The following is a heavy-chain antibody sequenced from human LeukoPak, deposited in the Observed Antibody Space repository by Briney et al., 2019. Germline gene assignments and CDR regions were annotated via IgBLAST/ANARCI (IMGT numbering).Heavy chain of an antibody. CDR2: LNPTYDIP. J-gene: IGHJ3*02. V-gene: IGHV1-46*01. D-gene: IGHD3-9*01. CDR3: AKDPRNILTGDYDDFDI. Sequence: GASVKVSCKASGYTFSNYCMHWVRQAPGQGLEWTGILNPTYDIPIYAQKFEGRVTMTRDMSTSTVYMELSSLTSDDTAVYFCAKDPRNILTGDYDDFDIWGQGTMVIVSS. CDR1: GYTFSNYC.